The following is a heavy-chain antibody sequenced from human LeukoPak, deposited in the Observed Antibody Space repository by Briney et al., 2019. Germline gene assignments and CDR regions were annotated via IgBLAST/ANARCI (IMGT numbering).Heavy chain of an antibody. Sequence: GESLKISCKGSGYSFTSYWIGWVRQVPGKGLEWMGIIYPGDSDTRYSPSFQGQVTISADKSISTAYLQWSSLKASDTAMYYCARHQLKVVPAGYFDLWGRGTLVTVSS. CDR1: GYSFTSYW. J-gene: IGHJ2*01. V-gene: IGHV5-51*01. CDR3: ARHQLKVVPAGYFDL. CDR2: IYPGDSDT. D-gene: IGHD2-2*01.